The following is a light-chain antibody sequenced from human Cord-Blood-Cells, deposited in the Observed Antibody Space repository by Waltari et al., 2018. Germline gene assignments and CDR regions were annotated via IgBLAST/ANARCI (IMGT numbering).Light chain of an antibody. V-gene: IGKV1-39*01. CDR2: AAS. CDR1: QSISSY. Sequence: DIQMTQSPSSLSASVGVRVTITCRASQSISSYLNWYQQKPGKAPKLLIYAASSLQSGVPSRFSGSGSGTDCTLTISILQPEDFATYYCQQSYSTLDTFGQGTKREIK. CDR3: QQSYSTLDT. J-gene: IGKJ2*01.